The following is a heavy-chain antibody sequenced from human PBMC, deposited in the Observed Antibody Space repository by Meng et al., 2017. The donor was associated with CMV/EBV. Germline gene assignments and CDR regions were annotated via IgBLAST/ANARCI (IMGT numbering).Heavy chain of an antibody. Sequence: GESLKISCAASGFTFSSYDMHWVRQATGKGLEWVSAIGTAGDTYYPGSVKGRFTISRENAKNSLYLQMNSLRAGDAAVYYCVVSGTISRGGMDVWGQGTTVTVSS. CDR1: GFTFSSYD. CDR3: VVSGTISRGGMDV. CDR2: IGTAGDT. J-gene: IGHJ6*02. V-gene: IGHV3-13*01. D-gene: IGHD1-7*01.